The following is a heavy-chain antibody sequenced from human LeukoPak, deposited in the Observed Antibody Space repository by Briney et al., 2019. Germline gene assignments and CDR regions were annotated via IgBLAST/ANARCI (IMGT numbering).Heavy chain of an antibody. CDR1: GFTVSGSA. V-gene: IGHV3-73*01. CDR3: ATLGETSGWYPDH. Sequence: GGSMRLSCAASGFTVSGSAMHWVRQASGKGLEWLGRVRSKGYNYATAYGASVKDRFIISRDDSKSTAYLQMSSLKSEDTAVYYCATLGETSGWYPDHWGQGTLVTVSS. D-gene: IGHD6-19*01. CDR2: VRSKGYNYAT. J-gene: IGHJ4*02.